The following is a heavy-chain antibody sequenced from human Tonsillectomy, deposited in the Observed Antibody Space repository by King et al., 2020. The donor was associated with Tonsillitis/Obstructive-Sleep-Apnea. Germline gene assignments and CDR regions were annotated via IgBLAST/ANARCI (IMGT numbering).Heavy chain of an antibody. CDR3: TSGGWY. D-gene: IGHD6-19*01. V-gene: IGHV3-15*01. CDR1: GFTFSNAW. CDR2: IKSKTDGGTT. J-gene: IGHJ4*02. Sequence: VQLVEAGGGLVKPGGALRRSCASAGFTFSNAWRSGVRQAPGEGLEGVGHIKSKTDGGTTDYAAPVKGRCTISRDDSKNTLYLQMNSLKTEDTAVSFCTSGGWYWGQGTLVTVSS.